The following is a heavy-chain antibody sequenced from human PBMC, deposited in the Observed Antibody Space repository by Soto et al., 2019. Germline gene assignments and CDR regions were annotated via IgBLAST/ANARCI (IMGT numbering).Heavy chain of an antibody. CDR3: ARVGGYSYGYQRYYYGMDV. D-gene: IGHD5-18*01. CDR1: GFTFSSYS. Sequence: GSLRLSCAASGFTFSSYSMNCVRQSPGKGLEWVSSISSSSSYIYYADSVKGRFTISRDNAKNSLYLQMNSLRAEDTAVYYCARVGGYSYGYQRYYYGMDVWGQGPTVTV. J-gene: IGHJ6*02. V-gene: IGHV3-21*01. CDR2: ISSSSSYI.